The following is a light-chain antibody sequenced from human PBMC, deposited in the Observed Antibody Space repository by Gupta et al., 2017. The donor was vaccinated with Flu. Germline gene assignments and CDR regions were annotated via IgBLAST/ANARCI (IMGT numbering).Light chain of an antibody. CDR1: QSVSSSY. CDR2: GAS. CDR3: QQYGSSRLT. Sequence: GTLALSPGERATLSFRASQSVSSSYLAWYQQKPGQAPRLLIYGASSRATGIPDRFSGSGSGTDFTLTISRLEPQDFAVDYCQQYGSSRLTFGGGTKVEIK. V-gene: IGKV3-20*01. J-gene: IGKJ4*01.